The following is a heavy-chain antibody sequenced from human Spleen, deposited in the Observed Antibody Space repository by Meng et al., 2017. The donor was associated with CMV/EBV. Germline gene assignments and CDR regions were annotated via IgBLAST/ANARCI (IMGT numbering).Heavy chain of an antibody. CDR3: ARSMAITMIVVVIQQGTHDAFDI. D-gene: IGHD3-22*01. Sequence: SETLSLTCTVSGGSISSYYWSWIRQPPGKGLEWIGYIYYSGSTNYNPSLKSRVTISVDTSKNQFSLKLSSVTAADTAVYYCARSMAITMIVVVIQQGTHDAFDIWGQGTMVTVSS. CDR1: GGSISSYY. V-gene: IGHV4-59*01. CDR2: IYYSGST. J-gene: IGHJ3*02.